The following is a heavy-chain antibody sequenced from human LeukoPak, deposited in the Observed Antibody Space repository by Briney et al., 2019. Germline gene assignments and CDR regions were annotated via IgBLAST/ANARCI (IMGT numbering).Heavy chain of an antibody. CDR3: AREKAPDYYFDY. J-gene: IGHJ4*02. CDR1: GFTFSDYT. V-gene: IGHV3-21*06. Sequence: GGSLRLSCVASGFTFSDYTMNWVRQAPGKGLEWVASISSSSYIDYADSLTGRFTISRDNVKNSLYLQMNSLRGEDTAVYYCAREKAPDYYFDYWGQGTLVTVSS. D-gene: IGHD4/OR15-4a*01. CDR2: ISSSSYI.